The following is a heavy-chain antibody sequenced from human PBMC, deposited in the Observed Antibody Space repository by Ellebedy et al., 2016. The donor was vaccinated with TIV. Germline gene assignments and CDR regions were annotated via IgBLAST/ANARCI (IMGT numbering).Heavy chain of an antibody. D-gene: IGHD5-18*01. V-gene: IGHV4-59*01. CDR1: GGSISSYY. CDR2: IYYSGST. J-gene: IGHJ4*02. Sequence: MPSETLSLTCTVSGGSISSYYWSWIRQPPGKGLEWIGNIYYSGSTNYNPSLKRRVTISVDKSKNQFSLKLSSVTAADTAVYYCAMGRGHSYGSLAYWGQGTLVTVSS. CDR3: AMGRGHSYGSLAY.